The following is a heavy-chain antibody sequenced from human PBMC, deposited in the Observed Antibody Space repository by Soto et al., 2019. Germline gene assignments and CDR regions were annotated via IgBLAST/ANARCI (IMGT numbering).Heavy chain of an antibody. Sequence: QLQLQESGPGLVKPSETLSLTCTVSGGSISSSSYCWGWIRQPPGKGLEWIGSIYYSGSTYYNPSLKSRVTISVDTSKNQFSLKLSSVTAADTAVYYCARRGIVGATHPWGQGTLVTVSS. CDR3: ARRGIVGATHP. V-gene: IGHV4-39*01. CDR2: IYYSGST. J-gene: IGHJ5*02. CDR1: GGSISSSSYC. D-gene: IGHD1-26*01.